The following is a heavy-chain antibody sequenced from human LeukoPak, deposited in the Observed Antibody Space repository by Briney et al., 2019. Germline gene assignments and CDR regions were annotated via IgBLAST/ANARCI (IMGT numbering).Heavy chain of an antibody. J-gene: IGHJ4*02. V-gene: IGHV3-30*03. D-gene: IGHD3-10*01. CDR1: GFTFSSYG. CDR3: ARRGPDY. Sequence: GGSLRLSCAASGFTFSSYGMHWVRQAPGKGLEWVAVISYDGSNKYYADSVKGRFTISRDNSKNTLYLQMNSLRAEDTAVYYCARRGPDYWGQGTLVTVSS. CDR2: ISYDGSNK.